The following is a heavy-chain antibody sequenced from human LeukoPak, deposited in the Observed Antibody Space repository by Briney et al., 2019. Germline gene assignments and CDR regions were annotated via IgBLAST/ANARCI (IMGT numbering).Heavy chain of an antibody. Sequence: SETLSLTCSVSGGSISSYYWNWIPQPPGKALEWIGYIYHSGSTNYNPSLKSRVTISVDTSKKQLSLRLSSVTAADTAVYYCAREQPPLGYFDYWGQGTLVTVSS. J-gene: IGHJ4*02. CDR3: AREQPPLGYFDY. D-gene: IGHD5-18*01. CDR2: IYHSGST. V-gene: IGHV4-59*01. CDR1: GGSISSYY.